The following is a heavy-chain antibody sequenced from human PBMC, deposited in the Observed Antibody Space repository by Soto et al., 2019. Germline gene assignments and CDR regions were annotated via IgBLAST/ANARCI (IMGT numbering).Heavy chain of an antibody. CDR2: IYITGST. Sequence: QVQLQESGPGLVKASETLSLTCTVSGGSISTFYWNWIRQSAGKGLEWIGRIYITGSTNVNPSLKSLVMRSVDTSKKEFSLKINSVTAADTAVYYCARGARDGFDTWGQGTLVTVSS. CDR1: GGSISTFY. J-gene: IGHJ3*02. V-gene: IGHV4-4*07. CDR3: ARGARDGFDT.